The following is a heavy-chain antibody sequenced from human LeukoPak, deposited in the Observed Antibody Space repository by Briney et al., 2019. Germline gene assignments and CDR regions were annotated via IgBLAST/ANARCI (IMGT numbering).Heavy chain of an antibody. Sequence: PSETLSLTCAVSGGSIGSGSYYWSWTRQPAGKGLEWIGRIYTSGSTNYNPSLKSRVTISVDTSKNQFSLKRSSVTAADTAVYYCARDLYQWGYPLDVWGKGTTVTISS. CDR2: IYTSGST. CDR3: ARDLYQWGYPLDV. V-gene: IGHV4-61*02. J-gene: IGHJ6*04. D-gene: IGHD1-26*01. CDR1: GGSIGSGSYY.